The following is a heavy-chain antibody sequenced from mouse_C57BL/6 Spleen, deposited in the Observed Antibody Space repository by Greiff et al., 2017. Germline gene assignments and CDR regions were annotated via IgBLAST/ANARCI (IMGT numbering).Heavy chain of an antibody. CDR1: GFTFSSYG. D-gene: IGHD1-1*01. Sequence: DVHLVESGGDLVKPGGSLKLSCAASGFTFSSYGMSWVRQTPDKRLEWVATISSGGSYTYYPDSVKGRFTISRDNAKNTLYLQMSSLKSEDTAMYYCARLGSIITTVVGMDYWGQGTSVTVSS. J-gene: IGHJ4*01. V-gene: IGHV5-6*01. CDR3: ARLGSIITTVVGMDY. CDR2: ISSGGSYT.